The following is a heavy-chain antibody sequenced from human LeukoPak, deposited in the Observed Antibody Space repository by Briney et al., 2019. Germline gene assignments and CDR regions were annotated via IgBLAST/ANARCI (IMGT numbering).Heavy chain of an antibody. Sequence: GGSLRLSCAASGLTFDDYGMSWVRQAPGKGLEWVSGINWNGGSTGYADSVKGRFTISRDNAKNSLYLQMNSLRAEDTALYYCARGDYGGNSDHDAFDIWGQGTMVTVSS. CDR3: ARGDYGGNSDHDAFDI. V-gene: IGHV3-20*04. D-gene: IGHD4-23*01. CDR1: GLTFDDYG. CDR2: INWNGGST. J-gene: IGHJ3*02.